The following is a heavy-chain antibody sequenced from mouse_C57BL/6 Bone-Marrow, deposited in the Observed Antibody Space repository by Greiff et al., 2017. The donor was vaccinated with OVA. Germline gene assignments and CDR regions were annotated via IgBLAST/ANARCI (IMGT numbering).Heavy chain of an antibody. D-gene: IGHD1-1*01. CDR2: ISDGGSYT. V-gene: IGHV5-4*01. Sequence: EVQLVESGGGLVKPGGSLKLSCAASGFTFSSYAMSWVRQTPEKRLEWVATISDGGSYTYYPDNVKGRFTISRDNAKNNLYLQMSHLKSEDTAMYYCARATVPAWFAYWGQGTLVTVSA. CDR3: ARATVPAWFAY. CDR1: GFTFSSYA. J-gene: IGHJ3*01.